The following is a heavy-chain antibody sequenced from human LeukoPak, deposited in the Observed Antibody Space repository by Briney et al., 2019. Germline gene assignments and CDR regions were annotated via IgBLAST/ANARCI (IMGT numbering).Heavy chain of an antibody. Sequence: HTGRSLRLSCAASGFTFSNYGMHWVRQAPGKGLEWVAVIYDDGSKEYFADSVRGRFTISRDNSKNTVLLQMNSLRAEDTAVFYCARDFKSGYVDSWGQGTLVTVSS. CDR1: GFTFSNYG. V-gene: IGHV3-33*01. CDR2: IYDDGSKE. D-gene: IGHD3-3*01. J-gene: IGHJ4*02. CDR3: ARDFKSGYVDS.